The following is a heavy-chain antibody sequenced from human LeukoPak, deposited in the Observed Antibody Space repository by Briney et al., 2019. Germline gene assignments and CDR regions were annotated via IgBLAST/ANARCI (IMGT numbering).Heavy chain of an antibody. V-gene: IGHV4-4*07. J-gene: IGHJ4*02. D-gene: IGHD3-10*01. Sequence: SETLSLTCTVSGGSIRSYYWSWIRQPAGKGLEWIGRIYSSGSTNYNPSLKSRVTMSVDTSKNQFSLKLSSVTAADTAVYYCARERDSGSYHKKRYYFDYWGQGTLVTVSS. CDR1: GGSIRSYY. CDR2: IYSSGST. CDR3: ARERDSGSYHKKRYYFDY.